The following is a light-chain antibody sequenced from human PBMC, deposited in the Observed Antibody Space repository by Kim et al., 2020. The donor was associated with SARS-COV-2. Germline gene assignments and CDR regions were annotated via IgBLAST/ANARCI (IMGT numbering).Light chain of an antibody. CDR1: QSLVYSYGNNY. CDR2: KVS. Sequence: PASISCRSSQSLVYSYGNNYLNWFHQRPGQSPRRLIYKVSNRDSGVPDRFSGSGSGTDFTLQISRVEAEDVGVYYCMQGTHWPFTFGPGTKVDIK. J-gene: IGKJ3*01. V-gene: IGKV2-30*01. CDR3: MQGTHWPFT.